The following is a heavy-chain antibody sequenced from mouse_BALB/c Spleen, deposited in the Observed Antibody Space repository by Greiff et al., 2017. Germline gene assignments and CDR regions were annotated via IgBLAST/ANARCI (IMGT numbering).Heavy chain of an antibody. Sequence: VQGVESGAELVRPGVSVKISCKGSGYTFTDYAMHWVKQSHAKSLEWIGVISTYYGDASYNQKFKGKATMTVDKSSSTAYMELARLTSEDSAIYYCARSNGYYSAYFDYWGQGTTLTVSS. CDR1: GYTFTDYA. CDR2: ISTYYGDA. V-gene: IGHV1S137*01. J-gene: IGHJ2*01. D-gene: IGHD2-3*01. CDR3: ARSNGYYSAYFDY.